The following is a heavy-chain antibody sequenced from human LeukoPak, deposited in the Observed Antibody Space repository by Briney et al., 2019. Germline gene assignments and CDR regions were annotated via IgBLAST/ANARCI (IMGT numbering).Heavy chain of an antibody. D-gene: IGHD4-17*01. V-gene: IGHV3-7*01. CDR3: ARGATVNHFDY. CDR1: GFTFNHW. J-gene: IGHJ4*02. Sequence: GGSLTLSCAASGFTFNHWMSWVRPAPGKGLEWVANIKQDGSEKYYVDSVKGRYTISRDNAKNSLYLQMNSLRAEDTAVYYCARGATVNHFDYWGQGTLVTVSS. CDR2: IKQDGSEK.